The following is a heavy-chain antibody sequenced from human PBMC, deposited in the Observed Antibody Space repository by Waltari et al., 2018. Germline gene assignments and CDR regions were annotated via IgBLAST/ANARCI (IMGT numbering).Heavy chain of an antibody. D-gene: IGHD3-10*01. V-gene: IGHV3-30*18. CDR1: GFTFSRYG. Sequence: QVQLVESGGGVVQPGRSLRLSCAASGFTFSRYGMQWVRQAPGKGMEWVSISSYDGSNKYYADPGKGGFTISRDKCKNTLYVQMNSLRAEDTAVYYCAKGGSRVRGVSSWFDSWGQGTLVTVSS. CDR2: SSYDGSNK. J-gene: IGHJ5*01. CDR3: AKGGSRVRGVSSWFDS.